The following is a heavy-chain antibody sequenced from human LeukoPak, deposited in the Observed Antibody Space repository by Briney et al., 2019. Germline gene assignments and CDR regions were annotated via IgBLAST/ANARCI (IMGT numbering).Heavy chain of an antibody. CDR2: ISPYKGDR. D-gene: IGHD3-16*02. CDR3: ARLRLGELSLGFDP. CDR1: GYTFTNYA. V-gene: IGHV1-18*01. J-gene: IGHJ5*02. Sequence: ASVKVSCKASGYTFTNYAITWVRQAPGQGPEWMGWISPYKGDRRDALKFQDRVTMTTDTSTTTAYMELRSLRSDDTAVYYCARLRLGELSLGFDPWGQGTLVTVSS.